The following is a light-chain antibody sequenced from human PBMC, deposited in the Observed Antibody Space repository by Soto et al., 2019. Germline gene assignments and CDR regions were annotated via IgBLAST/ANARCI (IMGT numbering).Light chain of an antibody. CDR3: SAYTSSNFRVV. CDR1: SSDIGGYSY. CDR2: EVG. Sequence: QSALTQPASVAGSAGQSITISCTGASSDIGGYSYVSWYQQHPGKAPKLIIYEVGNRPSGISDRFSGSKSGNTASLTISGLRAEDEADYHCSAYTSSNFRVVFGGGTKLTVL. V-gene: IGLV2-14*01. J-gene: IGLJ2*01.